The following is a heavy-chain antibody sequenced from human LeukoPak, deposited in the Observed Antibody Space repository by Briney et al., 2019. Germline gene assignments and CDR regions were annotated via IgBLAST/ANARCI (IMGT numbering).Heavy chain of an antibody. D-gene: IGHD1-26*01. CDR2: IHPNSGGT. J-gene: IGHJ5*02. CDR3: ARDRYYSSPTSGAQRWFDP. V-gene: IGHV1-2*02. CDR1: GYTFTGYY. Sequence: ASVKVSCKASGYTFTGYYMHWVRQAPGQGLEWMGWIHPNSGGTNYAQKFQGRVTMTRDTSISTAYMELSRLRSDDTAVYYCARDRYYSSPTSGAQRWFDPWGQGTLVTVSS.